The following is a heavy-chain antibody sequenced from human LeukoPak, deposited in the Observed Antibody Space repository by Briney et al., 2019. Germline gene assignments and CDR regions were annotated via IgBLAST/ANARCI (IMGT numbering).Heavy chain of an antibody. CDR3: AKLDWGGSRYGYFDS. CDR2: ISGSGGRA. V-gene: IGHV3-23*01. J-gene: IGHJ4*02. Sequence: VRLGGSLRLSCAASGFTFSSYGMSWVRQAPGKGLEWVSLISGSGGRAYYADSVKGRFTISRDNSKNTLYLQMNSLRADDTAVYYCAKLDWGGSRYGYFDSWGQGTLVTVSS. CDR1: GFTFSSYG. D-gene: IGHD5-18*01.